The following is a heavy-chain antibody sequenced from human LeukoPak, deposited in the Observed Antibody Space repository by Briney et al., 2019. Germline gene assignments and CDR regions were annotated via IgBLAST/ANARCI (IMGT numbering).Heavy chain of an antibody. CDR2: IYYSGST. V-gene: IGHV4-39*07. D-gene: IGHD4-17*01. Sequence: PSETLSLTCTVSGGSISSSSYYWGWIRQPPGKGLEWIGSIYYSGSTYYNPSLKSRVTISVDTSKNQFSLKLSSVTAADTAVYYCARTHYGDFPDYWGQGTLVTVSS. CDR3: ARTHYGDFPDY. CDR1: GGSISSSSYY. J-gene: IGHJ4*02.